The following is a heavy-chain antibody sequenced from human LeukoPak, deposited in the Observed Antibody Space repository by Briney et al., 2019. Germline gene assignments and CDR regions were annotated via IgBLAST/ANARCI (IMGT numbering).Heavy chain of an antibody. CDR2: IYHSGST. V-gene: IGHV4-38-2*01. CDR1: GYSISSGYY. D-gene: IGHD6-13*01. CDR3: ARSLSSSWYNWFDP. Sequence: PSETLSLTCAVSGYSISSGYYWGWIRQPPGKGLEWIGSIYHSGSTYYNPSLKSRVTISVDTSKNQFSLKLSSVTAADTAVYYCARSLSSSWYNWFDPWGQGTLVTVSS. J-gene: IGHJ5*02.